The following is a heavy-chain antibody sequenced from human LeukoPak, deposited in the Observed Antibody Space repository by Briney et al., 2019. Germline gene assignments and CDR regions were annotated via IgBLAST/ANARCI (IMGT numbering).Heavy chain of an antibody. J-gene: IGHJ4*02. Sequence: GGSLRLSCAASGFTFSTYWMTWVRQAPGKGLEWVANIKEDGSEKYYVDSVKGRFIISRDNAKNSLYLEVNSLRAEDTAVYYCARGKWQELMSYFDYWGQGTLVTVSS. CDR2: IKEDGSEK. CDR3: ARGKWQELMSYFDY. V-gene: IGHV3-7*04. CDR1: GFTFSTYW. D-gene: IGHD1-7*01.